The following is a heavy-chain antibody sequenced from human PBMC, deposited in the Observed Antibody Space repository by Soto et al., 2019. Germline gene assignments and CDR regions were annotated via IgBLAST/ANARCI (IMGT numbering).Heavy chain of an antibody. CDR1: GFTFSSYG. CDR3: AKDSRLAYCGSDCLAYYYGMDV. D-gene: IGHD2-21*02. Sequence: GGSLRLSCAASGFTFSSYGMHWVRQAPGKGLEWVAVISYDGSNKYYADSVKGRFTISRDNSKNTLYLQMNSLRAEDTAVYYCAKDSRLAYCGSDCLAYYYGMDVWGQGTTVTVSS. V-gene: IGHV3-30*18. CDR2: ISYDGSNK. J-gene: IGHJ6*02.